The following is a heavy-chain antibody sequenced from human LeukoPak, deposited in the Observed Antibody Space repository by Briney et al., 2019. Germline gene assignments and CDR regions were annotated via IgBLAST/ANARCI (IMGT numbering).Heavy chain of an antibody. CDR3: ARGGVAYYGSGSYSHYYMDV. Sequence: ASVKVSCKASGYTFTSYAMNWVRQAPGQGLEWMGWINTNTGNPTYAQGFTGRFVFSLDTSVSTAYLQISSLKAEDTAVYYCARGGVAYYGSGSYSHYYMDVWGKGTTVTVSS. D-gene: IGHD3-10*01. V-gene: IGHV7-4-1*02. CDR1: GYTFTSYA. J-gene: IGHJ6*03. CDR2: INTNTGNP.